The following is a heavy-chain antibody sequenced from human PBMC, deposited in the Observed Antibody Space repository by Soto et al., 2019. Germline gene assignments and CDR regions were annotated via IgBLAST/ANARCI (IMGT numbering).Heavy chain of an antibody. CDR2: INDSGST. CDR3: TRDLKWDYGDKRFDY. Sequence: SETLSLTCAVYGGSLSGYQWSWIRQSPGKGLEWIGEINDSGSTTYNPSLKSRATMSLDTSKKQVSLKLSSVTAADTAVYYCTRDLKWDYGDKRFDYWGQGTLVTVSS. V-gene: IGHV4-34*01. D-gene: IGHD4-17*01. CDR1: GGSLSGYQ. J-gene: IGHJ4*02.